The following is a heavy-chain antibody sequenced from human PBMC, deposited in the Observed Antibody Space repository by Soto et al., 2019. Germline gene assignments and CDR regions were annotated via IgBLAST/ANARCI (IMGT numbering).Heavy chain of an antibody. J-gene: IGHJ6*02. CDR1: GFTFSSYA. CDR2: ISGSGGST. Sequence: EVQLLESGGGLVQPGGSLRLSCAASGFTFSSYAMSWVRQAPGKGLEWVSAISGSGGSTYYADSVKGRFTISRDKSKHTDYRQINSRRAENTAVDYCAKKQIRARGDGMDVWGQGATVTVSS. V-gene: IGHV3-23*01. CDR3: AKKQIRARGDGMDV. D-gene: IGHD3-10*01.